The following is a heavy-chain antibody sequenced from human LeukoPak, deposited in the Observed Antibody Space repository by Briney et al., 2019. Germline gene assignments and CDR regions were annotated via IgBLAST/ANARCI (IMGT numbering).Heavy chain of an antibody. CDR1: GGSFSGYY. CDR2: VYYSGST. CDR3: ARLTYYYMDV. Sequence: KPSETLSLTCAVYGGSFSGYYWSWIRQPPGKGLEWIGSVYYSGSTYYNPSLKSRVTISVDTSKNQFSLKLSSVTAADTAMYYCARLTYYYMDVWGKGTTVTVSS. J-gene: IGHJ6*03. D-gene: IGHD3-16*01. V-gene: IGHV4-34*01.